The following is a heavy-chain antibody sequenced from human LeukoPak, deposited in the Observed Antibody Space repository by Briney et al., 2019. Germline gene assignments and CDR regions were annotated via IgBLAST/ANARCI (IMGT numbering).Heavy chain of an antibody. CDR2: INPSGGST. Sequence: ASVKVSCKASGYTFTSYYMHWVRQAPGQGLEWMGIINPSGGSTSYAQKFQGRVTMTRDTSTSTVYMELGSLRSEDTAVYYCARDRRYSQPVPSDFDPWGQGTLVTVSS. V-gene: IGHV1-46*01. D-gene: IGHD5-18*01. CDR3: ARDRRYSQPVPSDFDP. CDR1: GYTFTSYY. J-gene: IGHJ5*02.